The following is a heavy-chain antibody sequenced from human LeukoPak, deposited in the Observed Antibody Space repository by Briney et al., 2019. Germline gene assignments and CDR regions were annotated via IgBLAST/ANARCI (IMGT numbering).Heavy chain of an antibody. D-gene: IGHD5-12*01. CDR3: ARDHRYAFDN. CDR2: IGISSGNT. V-gene: IGHV3-48*01. CDR1: GFNFIDYS. Sequence: GGSLRLSCAASGFNFIDYSMNWVRQAPGKGLEWISYIGISSGNTKYADSVKGRFTISSDKARNSLYLQMNSLRVEDTAMYYCARDHRYAFDNWGHGTLVTVSS. J-gene: IGHJ4*01.